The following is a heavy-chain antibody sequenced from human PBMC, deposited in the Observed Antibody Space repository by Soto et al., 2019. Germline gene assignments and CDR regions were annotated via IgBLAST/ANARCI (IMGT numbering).Heavy chain of an antibody. Sequence: SETLSLTCTVSGGSISSYYWSWIRQPPGKGLEWIGYIYHSGSTYYNPSLKSRVTISVDRSKNQFSLKLSSVTAADTAVYYCARHYYGSGSYFLDYWGQGTLVTVSS. D-gene: IGHD3-10*01. CDR3: ARHYYGSGSYFLDY. J-gene: IGHJ4*02. CDR2: IYHSGST. CDR1: GGSISSYY. V-gene: IGHV4-59*12.